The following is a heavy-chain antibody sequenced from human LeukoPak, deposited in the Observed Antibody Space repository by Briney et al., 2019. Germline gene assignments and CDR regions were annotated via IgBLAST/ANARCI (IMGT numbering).Heavy chain of an antibody. CDR3: ARDISGLYGPNAFDI. D-gene: IGHD3-3*02. J-gene: IGHJ3*02. Sequence: AGSLRLSCAASGFTFSSYWMHWVRQAPGKGLAWVSRIDSDGSSTSYADSVKGRFTISRDNAKNTLYLQMNSLRAEDTAVYYCARDISGLYGPNAFDIWGQGTMVTVSS. CDR2: IDSDGSST. CDR1: GFTFSSYW. V-gene: IGHV3-74*01.